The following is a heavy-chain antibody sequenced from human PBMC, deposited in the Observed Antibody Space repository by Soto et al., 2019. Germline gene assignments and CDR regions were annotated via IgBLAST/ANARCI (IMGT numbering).Heavy chain of an antibody. CDR1: GFTFSSYA. CDR2: ISYDGSNK. D-gene: IGHD3-16*01. V-gene: IGHV3-30-3*01. Sequence: QVQLVESGGGVVQPGRSLRLSCAASGFTFSSYAMNWVRQAPGKGLEWVAVISYDGSNKYYADSVKGRFTISRDNSKNTLYLQMNSLRAEDTAVYYCARERSLRFLLDYWGQGTLVTVSS. CDR3: ARERSLRFLLDY. J-gene: IGHJ4*02.